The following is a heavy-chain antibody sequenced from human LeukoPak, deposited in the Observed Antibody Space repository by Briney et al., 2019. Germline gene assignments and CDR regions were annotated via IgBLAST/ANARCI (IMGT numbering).Heavy chain of an antibody. D-gene: IGHD3-10*01. Sequence: SVKVSCKASGGTFSSYAISWVRQAPGQGLEWMGGIIPIFGTANYAQKFQGRVTITADKSTSTAYMELSSRRSEDTAVYYCASSEMVRGDIDRTTCWGQGTLVTVSS. J-gene: IGHJ4*02. CDR3: ASSEMVRGDIDRTTC. V-gene: IGHV1-69*06. CDR1: GGTFSSYA. CDR2: IIPIFGTA.